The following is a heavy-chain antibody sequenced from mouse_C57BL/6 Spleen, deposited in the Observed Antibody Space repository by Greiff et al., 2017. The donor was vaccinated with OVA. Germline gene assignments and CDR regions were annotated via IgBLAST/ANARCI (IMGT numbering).Heavy chain of an antibody. J-gene: IGHJ1*03. CDR2: IYPRDGST. D-gene: IGHD1-1*01. V-gene: IGHV1-78*01. CDR3: AKTTVVAHWYFDV. Sequence: VQLQESDAELVKPGASVKISCKVSGYTFTDHTIHWMKQRPEQGLEWIGYIYPRDGSTKYNEKFKGKATLTADKSSSTAYMQLNSLTSEDSAVYFCAKTTVVAHWYFDVWGTGTTVTVSS. CDR1: GYTFTDHT.